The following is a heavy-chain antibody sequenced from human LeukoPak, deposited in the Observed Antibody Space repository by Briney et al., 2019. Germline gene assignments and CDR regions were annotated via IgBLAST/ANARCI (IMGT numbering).Heavy chain of an antibody. V-gene: IGHV1-69*13. CDR2: MDPNHGTA. CDR1: GGTLTSYV. CDR3: ARSPHPYYYYYGMDV. J-gene: IGHJ6*04. Sequence: SSVKVSFTAAGGTLTSYVFNWVREAHRQGMEWVGGMDPNHGTANYAQKFQGRVTITADESTSTAYMELSSLRSEDTAVYYCARSPHPYYYYYGMDVWGKGTTITVSS.